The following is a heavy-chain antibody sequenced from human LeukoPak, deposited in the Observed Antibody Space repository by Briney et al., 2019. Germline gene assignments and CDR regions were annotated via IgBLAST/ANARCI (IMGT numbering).Heavy chain of an antibody. D-gene: IGHD1-26*01. J-gene: IGHJ4*02. V-gene: IGHV1-2*02. CDR3: ARGGGTAHLDY. Sequence: GASVKVSCKTSGYTFTTFSFHWVRQAPGQGLEWMGWINPNSGATNYAQNFQGRVTLTRDTSVSTAYMDLTRLESDDTAVYYCARGGGTAHLDYWGQGSLVIVSS. CDR2: INPNSGAT. CDR1: GYTFTTFS.